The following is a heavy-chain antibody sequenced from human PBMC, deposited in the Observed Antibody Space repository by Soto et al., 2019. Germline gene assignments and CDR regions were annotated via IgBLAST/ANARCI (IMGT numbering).Heavy chain of an antibody. CDR3: ARTYTAMVDY. CDR1: GGSISSGGYS. CDR2: IYHSGST. D-gene: IGHD5-18*01. Sequence: SETLSLTCAVSGGSISSGGYSWSWIRQPPGKGLEWIGYIYHSGSTYYNPSLKSRVTISVDRSKNQFSLKLSSVTAADTAVYYCARTYTAMVDYWGQGTQVTVSS. V-gene: IGHV4-30-2*01. J-gene: IGHJ4*02.